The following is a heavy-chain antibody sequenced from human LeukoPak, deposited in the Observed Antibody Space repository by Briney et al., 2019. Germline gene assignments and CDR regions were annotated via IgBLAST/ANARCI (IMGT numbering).Heavy chain of an antibody. Sequence: ASVKVSCNASGYTFTSYGISWVRQAPGQGLEWMGWISAYNGNTNYAQKLQGRVTMTTDTSTSTAYMELRSLRSDDTAVYYCARVELGYCSGGSCYPYYYYYYMDVWGKGTTVTISS. J-gene: IGHJ6*03. V-gene: IGHV1-18*01. CDR3: ARVELGYCSGGSCYPYYYYYYMDV. CDR1: GYTFTSYG. D-gene: IGHD2-15*01. CDR2: ISAYNGNT.